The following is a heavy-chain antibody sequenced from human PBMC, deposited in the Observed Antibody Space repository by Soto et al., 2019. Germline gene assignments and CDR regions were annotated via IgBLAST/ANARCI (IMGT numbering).Heavy chain of an antibody. Sequence: GASVKVSCKASGYTFTDYGISWVRQAPGQGLEWMGGIIPIFGKPNYAQKFQDRLTITADTSAITAYMELSSLKSEDTAMYFCARERLAARPDPFFDFWGKGTLVTVSS. CDR1: GYTFTDYG. CDR2: IIPIFGKP. J-gene: IGHJ4*02. CDR3: ARERLAARPDPFFDF. V-gene: IGHV1-69*06. D-gene: IGHD6-6*01.